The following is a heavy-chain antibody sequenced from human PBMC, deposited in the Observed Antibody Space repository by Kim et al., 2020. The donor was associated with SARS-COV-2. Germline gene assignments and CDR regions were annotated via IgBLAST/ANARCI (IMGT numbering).Heavy chain of an antibody. Sequence: SGDTNYTPTPKSPVTISVDTSKNQFSLKLSSVTAADTAVYYCARGVDVDYWGPGTLVTVSS. D-gene: IGHD5-12*01. J-gene: IGHJ4*02. CDR2: SGDT. V-gene: IGHV4-59*09. CDR3: ARGVDVDY.